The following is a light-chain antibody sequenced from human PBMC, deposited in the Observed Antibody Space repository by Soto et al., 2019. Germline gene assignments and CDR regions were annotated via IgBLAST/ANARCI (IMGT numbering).Light chain of an antibody. J-gene: IGKJ3*01. Sequence: VLTQSPATLSLSPGERSTLSCRASQNVRNSLAWFQQRPGQAPMLLIYGASTRATGVPARFSGGGSGTEFTLTISGLRSEDSATYYCQLYNAWPPLITFGPGTKVDLK. V-gene: IGKV3-15*01. CDR1: QNVRNS. CDR3: QLYNAWPPLIT. CDR2: GAS.